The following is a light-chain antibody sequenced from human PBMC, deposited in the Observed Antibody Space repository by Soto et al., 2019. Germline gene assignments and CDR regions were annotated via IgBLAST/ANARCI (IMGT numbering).Light chain of an antibody. J-gene: IGKJ3*01. CDR3: QQRSNWPPFT. V-gene: IGKV3-11*01. CDR2: DAS. Sequence: EIVLTQSPATLSFSPGERATLSCRASQTVSFYLAWYQQKPGQAPRLLIYDASKRATGTPARFSGSGSGTDFTLTISSLEPEDFAVYYCQQRSNWPPFTFGPGTKVDIK. CDR1: QTVSFY.